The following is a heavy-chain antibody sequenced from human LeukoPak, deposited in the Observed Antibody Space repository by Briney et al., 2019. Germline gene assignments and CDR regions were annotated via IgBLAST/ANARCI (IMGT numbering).Heavy chain of an antibody. D-gene: IGHD1-1*01. Sequence: GGSLRLSCAASGFTVSSNYMSWVRQAPGKGLEWVSVIFSGGSTYYADSVKGRFTISRDNSKNTLYLQMNSLRAEDTAVYYCAKDPGTTGNPDYWGQGTLVTVSS. CDR1: GFTVSSNY. V-gene: IGHV3-66*01. CDR2: IFSGGST. CDR3: AKDPGTTGNPDY. J-gene: IGHJ4*02.